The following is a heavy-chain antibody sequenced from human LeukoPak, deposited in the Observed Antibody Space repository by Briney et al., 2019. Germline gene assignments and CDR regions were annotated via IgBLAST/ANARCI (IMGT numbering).Heavy chain of an antibody. CDR2: ISYDGSNK. J-gene: IGHJ4*02. CDR1: GFTFSSYG. CDR3: AKSRSYDSSGYYFSGLDY. Sequence: GGSLRLSCAASGFTFSSYGMHWVRQAPGKGLEWVAVISYDGSNKYYADSVKGRFTISRDNSKNTLYLQMNSLRAEDTAVHYCAKSRSYDSSGYYFSGLDYWGQGTLVTVSS. D-gene: IGHD3-22*01. V-gene: IGHV3-30*18.